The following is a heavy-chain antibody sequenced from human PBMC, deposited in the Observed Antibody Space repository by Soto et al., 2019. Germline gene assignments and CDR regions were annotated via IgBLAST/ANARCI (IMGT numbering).Heavy chain of an antibody. CDR2: IYHSGST. D-gene: IGHD2-21*02. Sequence: SETLSLTCSVSGASISTYYWTWIRQPPGKGLEWIGYIYHSGSTYYNPSLKSRVTISVDRSKNQFSLKLSSVTAADTAVYYCARHPSDFWFDPWGQGTLVTVSS. V-gene: IGHV4-59*04. CDR1: GASISTYY. J-gene: IGHJ5*02. CDR3: ARHPSDFWFDP.